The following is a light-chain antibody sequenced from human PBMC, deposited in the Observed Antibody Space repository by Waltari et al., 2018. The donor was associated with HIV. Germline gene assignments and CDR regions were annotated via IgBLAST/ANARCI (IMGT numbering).Light chain of an antibody. V-gene: IGKV2-30*02. J-gene: IGKJ4*01. CDR2: KVS. CDR3: MQGRHRPLT. CDR1: QSLAHSDGNTY. Sequence: DVVLTQSPLSLAVTLGQPASISCKSSQSLAHSDGNTYLTWFQQRPGHSPRRLIYKVSQRDSGVPDRFSGSGSGTYFPLKISRVEAADVGVYYCMQGRHRPLTFGAGTKVEIK.